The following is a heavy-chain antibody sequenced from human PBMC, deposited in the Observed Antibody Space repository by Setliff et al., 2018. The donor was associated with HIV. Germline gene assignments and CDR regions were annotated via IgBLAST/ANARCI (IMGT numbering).Heavy chain of an antibody. Sequence: GGSLRLSCAASGFTFSDHYMDWVRQAPGKGLVWVGRTRNKPNTYTTEYAASVKGRFTISRDDSKNSLYLQMNSLRAEDTTIYYCARVPVMATITYWYFDLWGRGTLVTVSS. J-gene: IGHJ2*01. CDR3: ARVPVMATITYWYFDL. D-gene: IGHD5-12*01. V-gene: IGHV3-72*01. CDR1: GFTFSDHY. CDR2: TRNKPNTYTT.